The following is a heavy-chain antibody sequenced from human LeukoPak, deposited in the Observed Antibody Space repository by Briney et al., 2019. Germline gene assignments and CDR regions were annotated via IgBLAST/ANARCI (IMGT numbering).Heavy chain of an antibody. J-gene: IGHJ4*02. CDR2: ITDSAGAT. CDR1: GFTFSSYS. D-gene: IGHD2-2*01. V-gene: IGHV3-23*01. Sequence: PGGSLRLSCAASGFTFSSYSMNWVRQAPGKGLEWVSAITDSAGATYYADSVKGRFTISRDNSKNALYLQMNSLRDEDTAVYYCAKAVVGYCSSTSCFVFDYWGQGSLVTVSS. CDR3: AKAVVGYCSSTSCFVFDY.